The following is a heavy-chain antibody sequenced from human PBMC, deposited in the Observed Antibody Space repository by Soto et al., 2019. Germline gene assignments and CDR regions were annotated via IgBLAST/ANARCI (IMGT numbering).Heavy chain of an antibody. CDR3: AADQNTPRLAYSYYGMDV. CDR1: GGTFSSYA. CDR2: IIPIFGTA. J-gene: IGHJ6*02. V-gene: IGHV1-69*13. Sequence: SVKVSCKASGGTFSSYAISWVRQAPGQGLEWMGGIIPIFGTANYAQKFQGRVTITADESTSTAYMELSSLRSEDTAVYYCAADQNTPRLAYSYYGMDVWGQGTTVTVSS. D-gene: IGHD2-2*02.